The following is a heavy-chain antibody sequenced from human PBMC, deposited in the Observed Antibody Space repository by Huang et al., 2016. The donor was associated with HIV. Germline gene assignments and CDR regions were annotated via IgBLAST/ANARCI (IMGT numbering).Heavy chain of an antibody. CDR1: GASISRASYY. Sequence: QVKLQESGPGLVKSSETLSLTCTVSGASISRASYYWGWIRQPPGTGLEWIGTIYHTGTTYSGPALKSRLSMYVDTYGNQVSLRRGSGTAADTAVYFCARHWEGSFYYYYYIDVWGPGTTVTVSS. D-gene: IGHD1-26*01. CDR3: ARHWEGSFYYYYYIDV. J-gene: IGHJ6*03. CDR2: IYHTGTT. V-gene: IGHV4-39*01.